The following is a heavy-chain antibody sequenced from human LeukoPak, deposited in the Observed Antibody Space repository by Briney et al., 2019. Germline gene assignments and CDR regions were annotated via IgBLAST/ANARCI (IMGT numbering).Heavy chain of an antibody. CDR1: GFSFSSYA. J-gene: IGHJ4*02. CDR3: AKDPFATMIVVAYYFDY. D-gene: IGHD3-22*01. Sequence: GGSLRLSCAASGFSFSSYALNWVRQAPGKGLEWVSAISGSGGSTYYADSVKGRFTISRDNSKNTLYLQMNSLRAEDTAVYYCAKDPFATMIVVAYYFDYWGQGTLVTVSS. CDR2: ISGSGGST. V-gene: IGHV3-23*01.